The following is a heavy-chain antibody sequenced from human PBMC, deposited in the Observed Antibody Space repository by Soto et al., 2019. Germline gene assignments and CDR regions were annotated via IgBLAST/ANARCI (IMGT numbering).Heavy chain of an antibody. V-gene: IGHV4-59*08. CDR3: ARLGRYYQSLDS. J-gene: IGHJ5*01. D-gene: IGHD3-10*01. Sequence: SETLSLTCTVSGGSISSYYWSWIRQPPGKGLEWIGYIYYTGSTNYNPSLKSRVTISVDTSKNQFSLKLSSVTAADTAVYYCARLGRYYQSLDSWGPGTLVTVSS. CDR2: IYYTGST. CDR1: GGSISSYY.